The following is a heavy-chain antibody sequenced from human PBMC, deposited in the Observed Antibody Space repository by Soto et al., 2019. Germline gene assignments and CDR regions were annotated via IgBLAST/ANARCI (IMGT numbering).Heavy chain of an antibody. CDR2: IYTSGST. V-gene: IGHV4-4*07. CDR3: ARAESVERYFDYYYYGMDV. Sequence: SETLSLTCTVSGGSISSYYWSWIRQPAGKGLEWIGRIYTSGSTNYNPSLKSRVTMSVDTSKNQFSLKLSSVTAADTAVYYCARAESVERYFDYYYYGMDVWGQGTTVTVSS. J-gene: IGHJ6*02. D-gene: IGHD3-9*01. CDR1: GGSISSYY.